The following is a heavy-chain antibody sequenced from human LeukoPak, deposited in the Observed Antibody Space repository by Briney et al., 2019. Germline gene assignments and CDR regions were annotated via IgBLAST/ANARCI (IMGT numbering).Heavy chain of an antibody. CDR3: ARGGNPPTDYWYFDL. Sequence: SETLSLTCAVSGGSISSGGYSWNWIRQPPGKGLEWIGYIYHSGSTYYNPSLKSRVTISVDRSKNQFSLKLSSVTAADTAVYYCARGGNPPTDYWYFDLWGRGTLVTVSS. CDR2: IYHSGST. V-gene: IGHV4-30-2*01. J-gene: IGHJ2*01. CDR1: GGSISSGGYS. D-gene: IGHD4-23*01.